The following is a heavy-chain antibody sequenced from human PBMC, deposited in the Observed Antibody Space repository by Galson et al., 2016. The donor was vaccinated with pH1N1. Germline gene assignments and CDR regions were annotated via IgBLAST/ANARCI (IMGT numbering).Heavy chain of an antibody. CDR2: ISYDGTNE. D-gene: IGHD5-12*01. CDR1: GFTSTSYA. J-gene: IGHJ4*02. Sequence: SLRLSCAASGFTSTSYAMHWVRQAPGKGLEWVAVISYDGTNEYYADSVKGRFTISRDKTQSTVYLQMNSLRTEDTAVYYCARDSEYSGHEGFHWAQGTLVIVSS. V-gene: IGHV3-30*04. CDR3: ARDSEYSGHEGFH.